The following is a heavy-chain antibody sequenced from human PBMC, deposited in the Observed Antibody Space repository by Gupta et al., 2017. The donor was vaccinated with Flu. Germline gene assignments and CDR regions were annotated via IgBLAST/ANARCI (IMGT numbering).Heavy chain of an antibody. CDR2: INHSGST. J-gene: IGHJ6*02. CDR1: GGSFSGYY. V-gene: IGHV4-34*01. CDR3: ARLDLKDTAMVILGGMDV. Sequence: QVQLQQWGAGLLKPSETLSLTCAVYGGSFSGYYWSWIRQPPGKGLEWIGEINHSGSTNYNPSLKSRVTISVDTSKNQFSLKLSSVTAADTAVYYCARLDLKDTAMVILGGMDVWGQGTTVTVSS. D-gene: IGHD5-18*01.